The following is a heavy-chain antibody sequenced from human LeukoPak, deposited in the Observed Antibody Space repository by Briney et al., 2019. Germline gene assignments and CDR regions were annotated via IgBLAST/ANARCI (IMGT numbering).Heavy chain of an antibody. CDR2: IYGSGTT. V-gene: IGHV4-4*07. D-gene: IGHD3-22*01. Sequence: PSETLSLTCTVSGGSISSYWSWIRQPAGKGLEWIGRIYGSGTTTYNPSLKSRVTISVDTSKKQFSLKLSSVTAADTAVYYCAREKIGYYDGSGRGWFDPWGQGTLVTVSS. CDR3: AREKIGYYDGSGRGWFDP. J-gene: IGHJ5*02. CDR1: GGSISSY.